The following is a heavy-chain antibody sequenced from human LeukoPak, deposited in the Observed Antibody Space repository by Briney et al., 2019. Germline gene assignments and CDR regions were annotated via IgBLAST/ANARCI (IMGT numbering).Heavy chain of an antibody. CDR2: ISGSRGTT. Sequence: PGGSLRLSCAASGFTFSSYAMSWVRQAPGKGLEWVSGISGSRGTTYYADSVKGRLTISRDNSKNPLYLQMNSLRADDTAVYYCAKERTGGWPFDYWGQGTLVTVSS. CDR3: AKERTGGWPFDY. J-gene: IGHJ4*02. V-gene: IGHV3-23*01. D-gene: IGHD6-19*01. CDR1: GFTFSSYA.